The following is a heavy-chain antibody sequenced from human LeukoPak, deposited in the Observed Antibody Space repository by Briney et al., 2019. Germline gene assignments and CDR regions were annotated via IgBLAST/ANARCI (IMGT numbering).Heavy chain of an antibody. Sequence: PSQTLSPTCTVSGGSISSGGYYWSWIRQHPGKGLEWIGYIYYSGSTYYNPSLKSRVTISVDTSKNQFSLKLSSVTAADTAVYYCARAGTVTTFFDYWGQGTLVTVSS. J-gene: IGHJ4*02. CDR2: IYYSGST. V-gene: IGHV4-31*03. CDR1: GGSISSGGYY. CDR3: ARAGTVTTFFDY. D-gene: IGHD4-17*01.